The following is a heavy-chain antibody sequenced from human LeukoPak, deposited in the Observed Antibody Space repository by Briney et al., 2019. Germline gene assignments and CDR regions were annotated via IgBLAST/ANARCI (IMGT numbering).Heavy chain of an antibody. Sequence: PAGSLRLSCAASGFTFSSYWMHWVRQAPGQGKVWVSLINSDGSSTTYADSAKGRFTISRANAKNTLYLQMNSLRAEDTAVYYCATAGRAVDCTGINCDSAYWGQGTMVTVSS. V-gene: IGHV3-74*01. CDR2: INSDGSST. CDR1: GFTFSSYW. D-gene: IGHD2-8*02. J-gene: IGHJ4*02. CDR3: ATAGRAVDCTGINCDSAY.